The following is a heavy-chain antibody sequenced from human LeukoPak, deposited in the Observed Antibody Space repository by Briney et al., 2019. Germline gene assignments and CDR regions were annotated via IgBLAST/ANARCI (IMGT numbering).Heavy chain of an antibody. CDR2: IYTSGST. CDR1: GDSISSGNYY. V-gene: IGHV4-61*02. D-gene: IGHD2-2*01. Sequence: SETLSLTCTVSGDSISSGNYYWSWIRQPARKGLEWIGRIYTSGSTNYNPSLKSRVTISVDTSKNQFSLKLSSVTAADTAVYYCARDGRNVVVPAATPYYYYYMDVWGKGTTVTISS. J-gene: IGHJ6*03. CDR3: ARDGRNVVVPAATPYYYYYMDV.